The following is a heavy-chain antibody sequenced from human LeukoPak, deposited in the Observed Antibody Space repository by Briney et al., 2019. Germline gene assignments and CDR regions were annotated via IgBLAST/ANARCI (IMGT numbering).Heavy chain of an antibody. CDR2: ISSSSSYI. Sequence: GGSLRLSCAASGFTFSSYSMNWVRQAPGKGLEWVSSISSSSSYIYYADSVKGRFTISRDNSKNTLYLQMNSLRAEDTAVYYCAKDPMYSSSWYYFDYWGQGTLVTVSS. D-gene: IGHD6-13*01. CDR1: GFTFSSYS. V-gene: IGHV3-21*04. CDR3: AKDPMYSSSWYYFDY. J-gene: IGHJ4*02.